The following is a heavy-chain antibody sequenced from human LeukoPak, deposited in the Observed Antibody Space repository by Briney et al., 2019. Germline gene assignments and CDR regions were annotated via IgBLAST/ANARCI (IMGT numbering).Heavy chain of an antibody. Sequence: PGGSLRLSCAASGFTFSTYWMHWVRQAPGKGLMWVSGIRGDESKTTYADSVKGRFTISRDNAKNTLYLQMNSLRAEDTAVYYCARDTASAFDYWGQGTLVTVSS. J-gene: IGHJ4*02. CDR3: ARDTASAFDY. CDR1: GFTFSTYW. V-gene: IGHV3-74*01. D-gene: IGHD2-21*02. CDR2: IRGDESKT.